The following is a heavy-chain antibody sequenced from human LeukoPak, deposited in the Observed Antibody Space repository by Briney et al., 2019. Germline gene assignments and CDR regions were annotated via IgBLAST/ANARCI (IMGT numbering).Heavy chain of an antibody. Sequence: PGGSLRLSCAASGFTVSSNYMSWVRQAPGKGLEWVSVIYSGGSTYYADSVKGRFTISRDNSKNTLYLQMNSLRAEDTAVYYCVHYDSSLRLLDIWGQGTMVTVSS. CDR3: VHYDSSLRLLDI. CDR1: GFTVSSNY. D-gene: IGHD3-22*01. J-gene: IGHJ3*02. V-gene: IGHV3-66*01. CDR2: IYSGGST.